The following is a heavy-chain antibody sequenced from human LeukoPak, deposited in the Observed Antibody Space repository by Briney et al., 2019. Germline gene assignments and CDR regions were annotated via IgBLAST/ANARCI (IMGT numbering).Heavy chain of an antibody. V-gene: IGHV1-18*01. Sequence: GASVKVSCKASGGIFSNQAITWVRQAPGQGLEWMGWISAYNGNTNYAQNLQGRVTMTTDASTSTAYMEVRSLTSDDTAVYYCARDPGSGWLRVDHWGQGTLVTVSS. CDR1: GGIFSNQA. CDR2: ISAYNGNT. J-gene: IGHJ4*02. D-gene: IGHD6-19*01. CDR3: ARDPGSGWLRVDH.